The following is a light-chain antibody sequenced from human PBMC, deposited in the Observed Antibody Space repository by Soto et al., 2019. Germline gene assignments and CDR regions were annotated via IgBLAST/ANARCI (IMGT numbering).Light chain of an antibody. Sequence: DLQITQSTSTPYEPGVERVSRTCRASQSIKNWLAWYQQKPGTAPKFLIYDASTLESGVPSRFSGSGSGTEFTLTIGILQSDDIASYDCQQYDHNPRTFGGGTKVDIK. J-gene: IGKJ4*01. V-gene: IGKV1-5*01. CDR3: QQYDHNPRT. CDR2: DAS. CDR1: QSIKNW.